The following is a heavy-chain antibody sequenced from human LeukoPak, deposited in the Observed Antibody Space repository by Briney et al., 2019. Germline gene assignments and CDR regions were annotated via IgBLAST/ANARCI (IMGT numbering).Heavy chain of an antibody. CDR1: GFTFNLYS. V-gene: IGHV3-21*01. J-gene: IGHJ6*02. CDR2: ISSRSTYI. Sequence: GGSLRLSCAASGFTFNLYSVNWVRQAPGKGLEWVSSISSRSTYIYYADSVKGRFTISRDDAKNSLYLQMNSLRADDTAIYYCXXXXXXXXXXXXHHHYGMDVWGQGTTVTVSS. CDR3: XXXXXXXXXXXXHHHYGMDV.